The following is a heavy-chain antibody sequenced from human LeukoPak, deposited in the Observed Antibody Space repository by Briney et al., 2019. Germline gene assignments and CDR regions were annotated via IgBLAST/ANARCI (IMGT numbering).Heavy chain of an antibody. Sequence: GGSLRLSCEASGFTFRSYAMSWVRQAPGKGLEWGSTIVDSGGNTYHADSVKGRFTISRDNSRDALHLQMNSLRVEDTAVYYCAKDGASRGDYHWFDSWGQGPLVTVSS. V-gene: IGHV3-23*01. D-gene: IGHD4-17*01. CDR3: AKDGASRGDYHWFDS. J-gene: IGHJ5*01. CDR2: IVDSGGNT. CDR1: GFTFRSYA.